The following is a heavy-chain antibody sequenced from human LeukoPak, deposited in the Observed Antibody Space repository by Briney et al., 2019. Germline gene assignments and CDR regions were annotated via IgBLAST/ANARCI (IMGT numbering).Heavy chain of an antibody. CDR1: GFTFSSYA. CDR3: AKDLYCSSTSCLPRYFDL. D-gene: IGHD2-2*01. V-gene: IGHV3-23*01. J-gene: IGHJ2*01. Sequence: GGSLRLSCAASGFTFSSYAMSWVRQAPGKGLEWVSDISGSGGTTYYADSVKGRFTVSRDNSKNTLHLQMNSLRAEDTAVYYCAKDLYCSSTSCLPRYFDLWGRGTLVTVSS. CDR2: ISGSGGTT.